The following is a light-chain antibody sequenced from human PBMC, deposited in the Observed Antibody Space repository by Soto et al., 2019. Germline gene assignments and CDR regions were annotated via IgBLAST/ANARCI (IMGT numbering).Light chain of an antibody. CDR2: DVS. V-gene: IGLV2-14*01. CDR1: SSDVGGYNY. Sequence: QSVLTQPASVSGSPGQSITISCTGTSSDVGGYNYVSWYQQHPGKAPKLMIYDVSNRPSGVSNRFSGSKSGNTASLTIPGLQAEDEADYYCSSYTSSSTLYVSGTGTKVTVL. J-gene: IGLJ1*01. CDR3: SSYTSSSTLYV.